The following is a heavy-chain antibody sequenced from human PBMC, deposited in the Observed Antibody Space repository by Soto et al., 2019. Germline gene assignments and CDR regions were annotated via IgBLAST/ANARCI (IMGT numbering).Heavy chain of an antibody. J-gene: IGHJ6*02. CDR1: GFTVSSSH. D-gene: IGHD7-27*01. CDR2: ISISSSYI. Sequence: WGSLRLSCAASGFTVSSSHMTWVRQAPGKGLEWVSSISISSSYIYYADSVKGRFTSSRDNAKNSLYLQMNSLRAEDTAVYYCARGGLGMIDYYYYYGMDVWGQGTTVTVSS. CDR3: ARGGLGMIDYYYYYGMDV. V-gene: IGHV3-21*01.